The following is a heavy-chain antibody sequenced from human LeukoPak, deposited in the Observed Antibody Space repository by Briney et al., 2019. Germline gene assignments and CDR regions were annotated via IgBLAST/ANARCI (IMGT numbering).Heavy chain of an antibody. D-gene: IGHD3-22*01. V-gene: IGHV3-23*01. CDR2: RSGSGGST. J-gene: IGHJ4*02. Sequence: PGGSLRLSCAASGFTFSSYAMSWVRQAPGKGMEWVSARSGSGGSTYYADSVKGRSTISRDNSKNTLYLQMNSLRAEDTAVYYCAKGPPFYNDSSGSYFDFWGQGTLVTVSS. CDR1: GFTFSSYA. CDR3: AKGPPFYNDSSGSYFDF.